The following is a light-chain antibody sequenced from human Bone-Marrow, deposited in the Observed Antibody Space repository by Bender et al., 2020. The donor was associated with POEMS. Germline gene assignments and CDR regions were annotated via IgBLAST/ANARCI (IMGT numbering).Light chain of an antibody. J-gene: IGLJ3*02. CDR1: SSDVGSYNL. CDR3: QSYDNSLGGWV. V-gene: IGLV2-14*02. CDR2: QGT. Sequence: QSALTQPASVSGSPGQSITISCTGTSSDVGSYNLVSWYQQHPGKGPKCIIYQGTKRPSGVSNRFSGSKSGTSASLAITGLQAEDEGDYYCQSYDNSLGGWVFGGGTKLTVL.